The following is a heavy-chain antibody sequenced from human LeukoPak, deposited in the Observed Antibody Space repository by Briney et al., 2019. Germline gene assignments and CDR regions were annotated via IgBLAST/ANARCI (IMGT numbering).Heavy chain of an antibody. CDR3: AKDSSSSWYDGFDY. CDR1: GFTFSSYA. J-gene: IGHJ4*02. CDR2: ISGSGGST. D-gene: IGHD6-13*01. Sequence: AGGSLSCSCAASGFTFSSYAMSWVRHAPGKGLEWVSAISGSGGSTYDADTVKGRFTISRDNSKNTLYLQMNSLRAEDTAVYYCAKDSSSSWYDGFDYWGQGTVVTVSS. V-gene: IGHV3-23*01.